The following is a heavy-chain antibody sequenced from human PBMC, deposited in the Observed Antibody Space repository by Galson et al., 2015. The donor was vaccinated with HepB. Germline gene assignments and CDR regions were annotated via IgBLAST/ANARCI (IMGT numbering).Heavy chain of an antibody. CDR3: ARDAFRDFWSGHYYMDV. J-gene: IGHJ6*03. CDR2: ISSSGSTI. Sequence: SLRLSCAASGFTFSDYYMSWIRQAPGKGLEWVSYISSSGSTIYYADSVKGRFTISRDNAKNSLYLQMNSLRAEDTAVYYCARDAFRDFWSGHYYMDVWGKGTTVTVSS. CDR1: GFTFSDYY. V-gene: IGHV3-11*01. D-gene: IGHD3-3*01.